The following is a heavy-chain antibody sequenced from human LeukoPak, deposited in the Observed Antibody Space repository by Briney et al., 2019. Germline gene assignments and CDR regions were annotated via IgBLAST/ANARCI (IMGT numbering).Heavy chain of an antibody. J-gene: IGHJ4*02. CDR2: IYYSGST. D-gene: IGHD3-10*01. CDR1: GGSISSYY. Sequence: SETLSLTCTVSGGSISSYYWSWIRQPPGKGLEWIGYIYYSGSTNYNPSLKSRVTISVDTSKNQFSLKLSSVTAAGTAVYFCVRDRELTYWGQGTLVTVSS. V-gene: IGHV4-59*01. CDR3: VRDRELTY.